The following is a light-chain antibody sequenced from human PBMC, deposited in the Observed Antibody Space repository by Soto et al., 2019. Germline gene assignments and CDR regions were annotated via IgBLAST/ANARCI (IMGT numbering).Light chain of an antibody. CDR3: QQYNSYSPT. J-gene: IGKJ1*01. Sequence: DIQMTQSPSTLSPYXGYRVTITXXASQSISGWLAWYQQKPGKAPKLLIYDASSLESGVPSRFSGSGSGTEFTLTISSLQPDDFATYYCQQYNSYSPTFGQGTKVDIK. CDR1: QSISGW. V-gene: IGKV1-5*01. CDR2: DAS.